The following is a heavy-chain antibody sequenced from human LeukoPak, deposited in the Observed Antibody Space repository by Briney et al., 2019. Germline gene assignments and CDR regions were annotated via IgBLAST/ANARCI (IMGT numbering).Heavy chain of an antibody. Sequence: GGSLRLSCAASGFTFSSYAMSWVRQAPGKRLEWVSAISGSGGSTYYADSVKGRFTISRDNSKNTLYLQMNSLRAEDTAVYYCARTYYGSGSYPNWFDPWGQGILVTVSS. J-gene: IGHJ5*02. V-gene: IGHV3-23*01. D-gene: IGHD3-10*01. CDR2: ISGSGGST. CDR3: ARTYYGSGSYPNWFDP. CDR1: GFTFSSYA.